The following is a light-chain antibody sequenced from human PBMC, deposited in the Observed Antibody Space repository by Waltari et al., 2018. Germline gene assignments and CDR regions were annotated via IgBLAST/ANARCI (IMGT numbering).Light chain of an antibody. J-gene: IGKJ5*01. CDR3: QQYAYLPST. V-gene: IGKV1-33*01. CDR1: QDIRNY. CDR2: DSS. Sequence: IQMPPSPSSLSASVGDRVTITCQASQDIRNYLNWYQQRPGKAPNLLIYDSSNLETGVPSRCSGSGSGTDFTFTISSLQPEDIATYYCQQYAYLPSTFGQGTPLEI.